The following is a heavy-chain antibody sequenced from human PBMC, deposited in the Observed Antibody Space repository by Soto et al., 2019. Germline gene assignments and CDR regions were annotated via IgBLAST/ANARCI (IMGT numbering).Heavy chain of an antibody. CDR2: MSPNRGYT. V-gene: IGHV1-8*02. CDR3: ARGVEEGMDV. CDR1: GYTFSSYD. Sequence: QVLLVQSGAEVKKPGASVKVSCKASGYTFSSYDINWVRQATGQGLEWMGWMSPNRGYTGYTQNFQGRVTMTRDTSIRTVYMELSSLRSEDTAVYYCARGVEEGMDVWGQGTTVTVSS. J-gene: IGHJ6*02. D-gene: IGHD2-2*01.